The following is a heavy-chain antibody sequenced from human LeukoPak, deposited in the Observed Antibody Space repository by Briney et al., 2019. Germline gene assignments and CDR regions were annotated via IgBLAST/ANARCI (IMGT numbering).Heavy chain of an antibody. CDR1: GGSFSGYY. CDR3: ARVVVVVPAAQIQLDY. CDR2: INHSGST. Sequence: SETLSLTCAVYGGSFSGYYWSWIRQPPGKGLEWVGEINHSGSTNYNPSLKSRVTISVDTSKNQFSLKLSSVTAADTAVYYCARVVVVVPAAQIQLDYWGQGTLVTVSS. D-gene: IGHD2-2*01. V-gene: IGHV4-34*01. J-gene: IGHJ4*02.